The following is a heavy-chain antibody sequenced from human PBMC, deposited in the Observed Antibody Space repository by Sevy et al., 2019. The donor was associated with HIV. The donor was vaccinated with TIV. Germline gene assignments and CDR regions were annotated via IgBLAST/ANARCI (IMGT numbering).Heavy chain of an antibody. V-gene: IGHV1-46*01. CDR3: VRADPAQHFDS. Sequence: ASVKVSCKASADTFTNNYMHWVRQAPGQGLGWMGIIDPSAGNASYAQRFQGRITMTRDTSTNTLYMDLNSLRSEDTAVYYCVRADPAQHFDSWGQGTLVTVSS. CDR1: ADTFTNNY. CDR2: IDPSAGNA. J-gene: IGHJ4*02.